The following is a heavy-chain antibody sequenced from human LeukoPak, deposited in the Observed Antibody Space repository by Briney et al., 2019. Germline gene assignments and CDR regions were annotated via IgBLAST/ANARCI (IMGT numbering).Heavy chain of an antibody. CDR3: ARGRALDLGICDAFDI. J-gene: IGHJ3*02. V-gene: IGHV4-30-4*08. CDR1: GGSISSGDYY. CDR2: IYYSGST. D-gene: IGHD7-27*01. Sequence: SETLSLTCTVSGGSISSGDYYWSWLRQPPGKGLEWIGYIYYSGSTYYNPSLKSRVTISVDTSKNQFSLKLSSVTAADTAVYYCARGRALDLGICDAFDIWGQGTMVTVSS.